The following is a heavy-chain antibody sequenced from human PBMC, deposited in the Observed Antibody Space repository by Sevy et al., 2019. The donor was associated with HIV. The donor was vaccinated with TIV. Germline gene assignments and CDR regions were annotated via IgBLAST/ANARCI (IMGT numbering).Heavy chain of an antibody. J-gene: IGHJ4*02. D-gene: IGHD3-16*01. CDR1: GFTFSSYW. V-gene: IGHV3-7*01. Sequence: GGSLRLSCAASGFTFSSYWLSWVRQAPGKGLEWVANIKQDGSEKYYVDSVKGRFTISRDNAKNSLYLQMNSLRAEDTAVYYCASYTYYVYFDYWGQGTLVTVSS. CDR2: IKQDGSEK. CDR3: ASYTYYVYFDY.